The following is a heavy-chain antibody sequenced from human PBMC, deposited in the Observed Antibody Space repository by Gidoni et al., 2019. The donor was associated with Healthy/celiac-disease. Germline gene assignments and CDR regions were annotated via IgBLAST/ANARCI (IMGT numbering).Heavy chain of an antibody. CDR1: GYTFTGSY. CDR2: INAKSGGT. J-gene: IGHJ5*02. V-gene: IGHV1-2*02. D-gene: IGHD2-2*01. CDR3: ARGEEYQLLGPSNNGFDT. Sequence: QVQLVQSGAEVKKPGASVKVSCKASGYTFTGSYMPWVRQAPGQGLERMGWINAKSGGTNYAQKCQGRVNMTRDTSIRTAYMELSRLRSDDTAVYYCARGEEYQLLGPSNNGFDTWGQGTMVTVSS.